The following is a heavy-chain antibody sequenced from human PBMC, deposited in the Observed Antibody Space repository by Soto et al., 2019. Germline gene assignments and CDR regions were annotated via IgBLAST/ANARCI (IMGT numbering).Heavy chain of an antibody. CDR3: AKGTYYYDSSGYHPGDY. CDR2: ISGSGGST. J-gene: IGHJ4*02. Sequence: GGSLRLSCAASGFTFSSYWMSWVRQAPGKGLEWVSAISGSGGSTYYADSVKGRFTISRDNSKNTLYLQMNSLRAEDTAVYYCAKGTYYYDSSGYHPGDYWGQGTLVTVSS. V-gene: IGHV3-23*01. CDR1: GFTFSSYW. D-gene: IGHD3-22*01.